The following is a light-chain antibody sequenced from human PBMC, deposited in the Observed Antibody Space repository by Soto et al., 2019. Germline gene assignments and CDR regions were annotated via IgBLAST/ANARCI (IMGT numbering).Light chain of an antibody. V-gene: IGLV2-14*03. Sequence: QSALTQPASVSGSPGQSITISCTGTSSDIGSYNYVSWYQQHPGEVPRLMIYDVSNRPSGVSNRFSGSKSGNTASLTISGLQAEDKADYYCGSYTSDNTLVFGGGTKLTVL. CDR2: DVS. J-gene: IGLJ2*01. CDR1: SSDIGSYNY. CDR3: GSYTSDNTLV.